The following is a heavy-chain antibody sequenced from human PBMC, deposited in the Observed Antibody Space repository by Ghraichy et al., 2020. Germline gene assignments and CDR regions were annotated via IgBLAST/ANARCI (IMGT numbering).Heavy chain of an antibody. CDR3: ARFDYVDAFDV. Sequence: LSLTCAASGFSVNDNFMSWVRQAPGQGLEWVSVLYSGDTSYYAASVKGRFTLSKDSSKTMVYLQMNSLRVDDTAIYFCARFDYVDAFDVWGLGTMVTVSS. D-gene: IGHD4-17*01. J-gene: IGHJ3*01. V-gene: IGHV3-53*01. CDR2: LYSGDTS. CDR1: GFSVNDNF.